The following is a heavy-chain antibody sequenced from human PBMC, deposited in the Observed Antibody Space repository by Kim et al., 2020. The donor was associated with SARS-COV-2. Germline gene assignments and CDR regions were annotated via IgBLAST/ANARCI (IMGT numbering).Heavy chain of an antibody. CDR3: ARVSPRGVSFNWFDP. CDR2: IYYSGST. Sequence: SETLSLTCTVSGGSIGSYYWSWIRQPPGKGLEWIGYIYYSGSTNYNPSLKSRVTISVDTSKNQFSLKLSSVTAADTAVYYCARVSPRGVSFNWFDPWGQGTLVTVSS. CDR1: GGSIGSYY. D-gene: IGHD3-10*01. V-gene: IGHV4-59*01. J-gene: IGHJ5*02.